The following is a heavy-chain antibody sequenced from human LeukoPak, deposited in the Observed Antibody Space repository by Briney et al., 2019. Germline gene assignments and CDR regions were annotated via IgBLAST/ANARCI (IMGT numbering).Heavy chain of an antibody. CDR3: ARDEGYYYYGMDV. J-gene: IGHJ6*02. CDR1: GLTFSSYS. V-gene: IGHV3-21*01. Sequence: GSLRLSCAASGLTFSSYSMNWVRQAPGKGLEWVSSISSSSSYIYYADSVKGRFTISRDNAKNSLYLQMNSLRAEDTAVYYCARDEGYYYYGMDVWGQGTTVTVSS. CDR2: ISSSSSYI.